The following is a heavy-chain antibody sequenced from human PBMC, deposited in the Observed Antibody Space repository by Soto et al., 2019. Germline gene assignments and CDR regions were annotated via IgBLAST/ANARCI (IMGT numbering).Heavy chain of an antibody. D-gene: IGHD6-13*01. V-gene: IGHV1-69*13. CDR2: IIPIFGTA. Sequence: SVKVSCKASGGTFSSYAISWVRQAPGQGLEWMGGIIPIFGTANYAQKFQGRVTITADESTSTAYMELSSLRSEDTAAYYCARSIAAAGIFDYWGQGTLVTVSS. CDR3: ARSIAAAGIFDY. CDR1: GGTFSSYA. J-gene: IGHJ4*02.